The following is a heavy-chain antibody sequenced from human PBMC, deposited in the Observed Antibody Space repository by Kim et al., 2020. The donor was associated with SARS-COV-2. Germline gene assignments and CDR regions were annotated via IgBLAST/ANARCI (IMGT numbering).Heavy chain of an antibody. CDR2: IIPIFGKA. D-gene: IGHD1-26*01. J-gene: IGHJ6*02. V-gene: IGHV1-69*13. CDR3: ARTWWERGGSGRPNYYYYGMDV. CDR1: GGTFSSYA. Sequence: SVKVSCKASGGTFSSYAISWVRPAPGQGLEWMGGIIPIFGKANYAQKFQGRVTITADESTSTAYMELSSLRSEDTAVYYCARTWWERGGSGRPNYYYYGMDVGGQGTTVTVSS.